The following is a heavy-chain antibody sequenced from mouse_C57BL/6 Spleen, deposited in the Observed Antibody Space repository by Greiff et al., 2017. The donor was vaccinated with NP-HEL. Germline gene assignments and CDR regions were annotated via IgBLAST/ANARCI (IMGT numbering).Heavy chain of an antibody. J-gene: IGHJ4*01. CDR2: IDPSDSYT. CDR3: ARRGPYAMDY. CDR1: GYTFTSYW. V-gene: IGHV1-50*01. Sequence: QVQLQQPGAELVKPGASVKLSCKASGYTFTSYWMQWVKQRPGQGLEWIGEIDPSDSYTNYNQKFKGKATLTVDPSSSTAYMQLSSLTSEDSAVYYCARRGPYAMDYWGQGTSVTVSS.